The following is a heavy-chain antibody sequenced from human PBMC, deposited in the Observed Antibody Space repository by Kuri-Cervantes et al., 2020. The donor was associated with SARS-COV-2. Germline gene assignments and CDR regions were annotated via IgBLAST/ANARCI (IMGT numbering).Heavy chain of an antibody. V-gene: IGHV3-23*01. Sequence: GESLKISCAASGFTFSSYAMSWVRRAPGKGLEWVSAISGSGGSTYYADSVKGRFTISRDNSKNTLYLQMNSLRAEDTAVYYCAKDSPEIVVVPAAPLYFDLWGRGTLVTVSS. CDR1: GFTFSSYA. J-gene: IGHJ2*01. D-gene: IGHD2-2*01. CDR2: ISGSGGST. CDR3: AKDSPEIVVVPAAPLYFDL.